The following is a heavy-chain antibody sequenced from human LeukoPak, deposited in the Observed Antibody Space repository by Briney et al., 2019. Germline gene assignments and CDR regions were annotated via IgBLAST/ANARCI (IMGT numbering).Heavy chain of an antibody. V-gene: IGHV4-59*01. Sequence: SETLSLTCTVSGGSFSIYYWSWIRQPPGKGLEWIGYIFYSGSTSYNPSLKSRVTISVHTSENQISLKLSSVTAADTAVYYCARSRDSSGYRNNWFDPWGQGTLVTVSS. CDR3: ARSRDSSGYRNNWFDP. J-gene: IGHJ5*02. CDR2: IFYSGST. D-gene: IGHD3-22*01. CDR1: GGSFSIYY.